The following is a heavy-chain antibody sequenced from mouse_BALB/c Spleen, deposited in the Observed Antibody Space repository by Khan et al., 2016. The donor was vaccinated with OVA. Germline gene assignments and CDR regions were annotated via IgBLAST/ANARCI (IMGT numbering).Heavy chain of an antibody. V-gene: IGHV2-6-1*01. CDR2: IWSDGST. CDR1: GFSLTNSG. CDR3: ARQPYYHYYIMDY. D-gene: IGHD2-10*01. Sequence: QVQLKESGPGLVAPSQSLSITCTISGFSLTNSGVHWVRQPPGKGLEWLVVIWSDGSTTYNSTLKSRLSISKDNSKSQVFLKMNSLQTDDTAIYYCARQPYYHYYIMDYWGQGISVTVSS. J-gene: IGHJ4*01.